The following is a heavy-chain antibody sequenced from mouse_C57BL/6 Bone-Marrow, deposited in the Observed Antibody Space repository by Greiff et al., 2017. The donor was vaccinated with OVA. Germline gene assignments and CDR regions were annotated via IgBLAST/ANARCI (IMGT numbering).Heavy chain of an antibody. V-gene: IGHV1-22*01. D-gene: IGHD1-1*01. Sequence: VQLQQSGPELVKPGASVKMSCKASGYTFTDYNMHWVKQSHGKSLEWIGYINPNNGGTSYNQKFKGKATLNVNKSSSTAYMGLRSLTSEDSAVYYCARTYGSSAWFAYWGQGTLVTVSA. CDR3: ARTYGSSAWFAY. CDR1: GYTFTDYN. J-gene: IGHJ3*01. CDR2: INPNNGGT.